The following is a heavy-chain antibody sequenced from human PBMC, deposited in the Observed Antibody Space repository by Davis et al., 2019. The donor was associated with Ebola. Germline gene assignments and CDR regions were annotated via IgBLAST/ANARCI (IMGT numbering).Heavy chain of an antibody. CDR3: ASTYSSSWHAFDI. CDR2: ISYDGSDK. D-gene: IGHD6-13*01. J-gene: IGHJ3*02. V-gene: IGHV3-30*03. CDR1: GFTFSHYG. Sequence: GGSLRLSCAASGFTFSHYGMHWIRQAPGKGLEWVSVISYDGSDKYYTDSVKGRFTISRDNAKNSLYLQMNSLRAEDTAVYYCASTYSSSWHAFDIWGQGTMVTVSS.